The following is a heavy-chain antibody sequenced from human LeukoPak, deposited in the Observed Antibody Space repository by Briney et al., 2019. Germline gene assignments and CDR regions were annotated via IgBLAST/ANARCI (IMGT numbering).Heavy chain of an antibody. V-gene: IGHV3-30*04. Sequence: GGSPRLSCAVSGFTFSKYAIHWVRQAPGKGLEWVAFISYDGRVKYYADSVKGRFTISRDNSQNTLALQMNSLRGEDTAVYYCARDLSERYSTDYWGQGTLVTVSS. J-gene: IGHJ4*02. CDR2: ISYDGRVK. CDR1: GFTFSKYA. CDR3: ARDLSERYSTDY. D-gene: IGHD1-26*01.